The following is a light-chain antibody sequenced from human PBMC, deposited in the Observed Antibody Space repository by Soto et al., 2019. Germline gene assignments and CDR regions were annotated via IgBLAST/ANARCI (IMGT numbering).Light chain of an antibody. Sequence: NTMLSQPYSVSASPGKTVTISCTRSSDSISTNYVQWYMQGPCSGPTTLVYDDRHRPSGVPDRFSVSIDSPSNSASLTISGLATGDQADYYCQFYDDPRVIFGVGAKVSVL. CDR3: QFYDDPRVI. CDR1: SDSISTNY. J-gene: IGLJ2*01. V-gene: IGLV6-57*04. CDR2: DDR.